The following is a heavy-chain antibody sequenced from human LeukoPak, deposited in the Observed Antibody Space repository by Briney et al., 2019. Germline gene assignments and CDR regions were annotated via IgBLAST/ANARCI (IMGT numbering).Heavy chain of an antibody. V-gene: IGHV1-69*13. Sequence: SVKVSCKASGGTFSSYAISWVRQAPGQGLEWMGGIIPIFGTANYAQKFQGRVTITADESTSTACMELSSLRSEDTAVYYCASEDSSGYYYIDAFDIWGQGTMVTVSS. CDR2: IIPIFGTA. CDR1: GGTFSSYA. D-gene: IGHD3-22*01. CDR3: ASEDSSGYYYIDAFDI. J-gene: IGHJ3*02.